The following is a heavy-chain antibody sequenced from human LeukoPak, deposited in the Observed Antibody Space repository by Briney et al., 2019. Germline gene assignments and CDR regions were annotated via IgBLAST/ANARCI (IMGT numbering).Heavy chain of an antibody. V-gene: IGHV1-69*01. CDR2: IIPIFGTA. J-gene: IGHJ4*02. CDR1: GGTFSSYA. Sequence: GSSVKVSCKASGGTFSSYAISWVRQAPGQGLEWMGGIIPIFGTANYAQKFQGRVTITADESTSTAYMELSSLRSEDTAVYYCARDLDCSSTSCFLYYFDYWGQGTLVTVSS. CDR3: ARDLDCSSTSCFLYYFDY. D-gene: IGHD2-2*01.